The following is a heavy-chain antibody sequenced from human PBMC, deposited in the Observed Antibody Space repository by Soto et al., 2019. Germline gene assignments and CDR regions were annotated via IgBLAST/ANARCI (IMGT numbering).Heavy chain of an antibody. CDR2: IYYSGST. CDR3: ARGGVYYDILTGYFPGPFDY. CDR1: GGSISSSSYY. D-gene: IGHD3-9*01. Sequence: PSETLSLTCTVSGGSISSSSYYWGWIRQPPGKGLEWIGSIYYSGSTYYNPSLKSRVTISVDTSKNQFSLKLSSVTAADTAVYYCARGGVYYDILTGYFPGPFDYWGQGTLVTVSS. J-gene: IGHJ4*02. V-gene: IGHV4-39*01.